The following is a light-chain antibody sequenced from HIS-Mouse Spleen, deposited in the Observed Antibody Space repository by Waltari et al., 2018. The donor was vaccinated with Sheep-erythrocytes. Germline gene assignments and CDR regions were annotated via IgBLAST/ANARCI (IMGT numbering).Light chain of an antibody. J-gene: IGLJ3*02. Sequence: QSALTQPPSASGSPGPSVTISCPGTSSDVGGYNYVSWYQQHPGKAPKLMIYEVSKRPSGVPDRFSGSKSGNTASLTVSGLQAEDEADYYCSSYAGSNNWVFGGGTKL. CDR1: SSDVGGYNY. CDR2: EVS. V-gene: IGLV2-8*01. CDR3: SSYAGSNNWV.